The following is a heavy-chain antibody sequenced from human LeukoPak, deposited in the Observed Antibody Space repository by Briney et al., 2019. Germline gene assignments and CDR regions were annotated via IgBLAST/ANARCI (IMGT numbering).Heavy chain of an antibody. V-gene: IGHV1-46*01. J-gene: IGHJ4*02. CDR2: INPSGGST. CDR3: AREGTAGFDY. CDR1: GYTFSSYY. Sequence: ASVKVSCKASGYTFSSYYMHWVRQAPGQGREWMGIINPSGGSTSYAQKFQGRVTMTRETSTRTVYMELSSLRSEDTAVYYCAREGTAGFDYWGQGTLVTVSS. D-gene: IGHD2-21*02.